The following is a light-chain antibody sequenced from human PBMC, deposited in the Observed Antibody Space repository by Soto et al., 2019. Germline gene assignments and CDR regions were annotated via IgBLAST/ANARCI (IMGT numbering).Light chain of an antibody. CDR1: SGHSSYA. CDR2: LNNDGSH. V-gene: IGLV4-69*01. Sequence: QPVLTQSPSASASLGASVKLTCTLTSGHSSYAIAWHQQQPEKGPRYLMKLNNDGSHSKGDVIPDRFSGSSSGAERYLTISSLQSEDEADYYCPTWGSVIRVVFGAGTKLTVL. J-gene: IGLJ2*01. CDR3: PTWGSVIRVV.